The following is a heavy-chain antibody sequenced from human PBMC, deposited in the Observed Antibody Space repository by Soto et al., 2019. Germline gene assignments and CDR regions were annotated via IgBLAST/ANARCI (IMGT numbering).Heavy chain of an antibody. CDR2: IIPIFGTA. CDR1: GGTFSSYA. J-gene: IGHJ4*02. Sequence: AASVKVSCKASGGTFSSYAISWVRQAPGQGLEWMGGIIPIFGTANYAQKFQGRVTITADESTSTAYMELSSLRSEDTAVYYCASRLHQYSGSYYTAFDYWGQGTLVTVSS. CDR3: ASRLHQYSGSYYTAFDY. D-gene: IGHD1-26*01. V-gene: IGHV1-69*13.